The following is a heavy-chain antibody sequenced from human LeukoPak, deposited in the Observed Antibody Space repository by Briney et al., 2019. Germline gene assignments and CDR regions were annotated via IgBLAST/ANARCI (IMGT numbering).Heavy chain of an antibody. Sequence: GESLKISCKGSGYSFTSYWIGWVRQMPGKGLEWMGIIYPGDSDTRYSPSFQGQVTISADKSISTAYLQWSSLKASDTAMYYCARQRSSSSPRLELYYYYYGMDVWSQGTTVTVSS. D-gene: IGHD6-6*01. CDR1: GYSFTSYW. CDR2: IYPGDSDT. CDR3: ARQRSSSSPRLELYYYYYGMDV. V-gene: IGHV5-51*01. J-gene: IGHJ6*02.